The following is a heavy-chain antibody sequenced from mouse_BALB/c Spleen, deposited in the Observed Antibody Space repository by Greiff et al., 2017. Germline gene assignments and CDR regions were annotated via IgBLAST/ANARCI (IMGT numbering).Heavy chain of an antibody. CDR1: GFSLTSYG. J-gene: IGHJ1*01. Sequence: VKVVESGPGLVAPSQSLSITCTVSGFSLTSYGVHWVRQPPGKGLEWLGVIWAGGSTNYNSALMSRLSISKDNSKSQVFLKMNSLQTDDTAMYYCARDRGGNYWYFDVWGAGTTVTVSS. CDR3: ARDRGGNYWYFDV. CDR2: IWAGGST. D-gene: IGHD1-1*02. V-gene: IGHV2-9*02.